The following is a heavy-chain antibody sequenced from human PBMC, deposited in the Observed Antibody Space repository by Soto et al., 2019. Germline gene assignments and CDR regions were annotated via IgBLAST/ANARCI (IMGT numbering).Heavy chain of an antibody. CDR2: MNPNSGNT. D-gene: IGHD6-6*01. V-gene: IGHV1-8*01. CDR3: ARVGIAARRWVNWFDP. Sequence: ASVKVSCKASGYTFTSYDINWVRQATGQGLEWMGWMNPNSGNTGYAQKFQGRVTMTRNTSISTAYMELSSLRSEDTAVYYCARVGIAARRWVNWFDPWGQGTLVTVSS. J-gene: IGHJ5*02. CDR1: GYTFTSYD.